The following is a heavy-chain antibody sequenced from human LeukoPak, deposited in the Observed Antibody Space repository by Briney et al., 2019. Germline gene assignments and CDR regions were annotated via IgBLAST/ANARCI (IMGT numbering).Heavy chain of an antibody. Sequence: PSETLSLTCTVSGASINSYYWSWIRQPPGKGLEWIGYIYYGGSTYHNPSLKNRVTISLDTSKNQFSLQLRSVTAADTAVYYCARSSYSGTYSGGYWGREPWSPSPQ. CDR3: ARSSYSGTYSGGY. CDR2: IYYGGST. J-gene: IGHJ4*02. D-gene: IGHD1-26*01. CDR1: GASINSYY. V-gene: IGHV4-59*01.